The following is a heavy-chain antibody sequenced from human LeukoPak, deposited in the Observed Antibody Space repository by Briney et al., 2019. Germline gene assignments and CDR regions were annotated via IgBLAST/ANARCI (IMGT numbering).Heavy chain of an antibody. Sequence: PSETLSLTCTVSGGSLSSHYWSWIRQSPGKGLEWIGYIYYSGSTNYNPSLKSRVTISVDTSKNQFSLKLSSVTAADTAVYYCARAPSRRSYYDFWSGYNNWFDPWGQGTLVTVSS. CDR1: GGSLSSHY. J-gene: IGHJ5*02. CDR3: ARAPSRRSYYDFWSGYNNWFDP. D-gene: IGHD3-3*01. V-gene: IGHV4-59*11. CDR2: IYYSGST.